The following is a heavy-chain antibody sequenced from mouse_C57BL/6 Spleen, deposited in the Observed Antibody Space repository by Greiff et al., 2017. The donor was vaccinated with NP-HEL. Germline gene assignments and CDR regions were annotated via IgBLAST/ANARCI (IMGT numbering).Heavy chain of an antibody. D-gene: IGHD1-1*01. Sequence: VQLQQSGPELVKPGASVKISCKASGYSFTGYYMNWVKQSPEKSLEWIGEINPSTGGTTYNQKFKAKATLTVDKSSSTAYMQLKSLTSEDSAVYDCARYGSSPHYYAMDYWGQGTSVTVSS. CDR3: ARYGSSPHYYAMDY. CDR1: GYSFTGYY. V-gene: IGHV1-42*01. J-gene: IGHJ4*01. CDR2: INPSTGGT.